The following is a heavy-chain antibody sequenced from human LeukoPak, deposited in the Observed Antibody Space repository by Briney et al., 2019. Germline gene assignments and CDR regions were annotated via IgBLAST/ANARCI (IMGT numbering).Heavy chain of an antibody. J-gene: IGHJ4*02. V-gene: IGHV3-23*01. D-gene: IGHD6-19*01. Sequence: GGSLRLSCAASGFTFSNFAMNWVRQAPGKGLEWVSVIDYSGDTTFDADSVKGRFTISRDNSKNTLYLQMNSLRAEDTAVYYCAKDEQWLTGYEGTCFDYWGQGTLVTVSS. CDR3: AKDEQWLTGYEGTCFDY. CDR1: GFTFSNFA. CDR2: IDYSGDTT.